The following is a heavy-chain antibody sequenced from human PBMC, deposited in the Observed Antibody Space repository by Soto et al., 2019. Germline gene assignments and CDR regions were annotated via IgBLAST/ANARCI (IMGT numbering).Heavy chain of an antibody. CDR3: ARNKGYCDSSSCYGMDV. CDR2: IYPGDSDT. Sequence: PGASLKISCQGSGYSFTTYWIVWVRQMPGKGLEWMGAIYPGDSDTRYSPSFEGQVTISADKSISTAYLQWNSLKASDTAMYFCARNKGYCDSSSCYGMDVWGQGATVTVSS. J-gene: IGHJ6*02. CDR1: GYSFTTYW. V-gene: IGHV5-51*01. D-gene: IGHD2-15*01.